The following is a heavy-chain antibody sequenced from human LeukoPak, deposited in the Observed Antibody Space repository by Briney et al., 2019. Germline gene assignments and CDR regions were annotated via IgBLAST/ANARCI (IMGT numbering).Heavy chain of an antibody. J-gene: IGHJ4*02. D-gene: IGHD3-22*01. CDR3: ARGAAGAYYYDSCGYYSY. CDR2: IYHSGST. CDR1: GYSISSGYY. V-gene: IGHV4-38-2*01. Sequence: SETLSLTCAVSGYSISSGYYWGWIRQPPGEGLEWIGSIYHSGSTYYNPSFKSRVTISVDTSKNQFSLKLSSVTAADTAVYYCARGAAGAYYYDSCGYYSYWGQGTLVTVSS.